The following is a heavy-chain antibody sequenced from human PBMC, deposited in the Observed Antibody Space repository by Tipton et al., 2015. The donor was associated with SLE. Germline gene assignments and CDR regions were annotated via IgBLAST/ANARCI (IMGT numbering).Heavy chain of an antibody. D-gene: IGHD3-3*01. V-gene: IGHV1-69*01. J-gene: IGHJ6*02. CDR3: ARAHSPTDVLRFLEWGRWGYGMDV. Sequence: QLVQSGAEVKKPGSSVKVSCKASGGTFSSYAISWVRQAPGQGLEWMGGIIPIFGTANYAQKFQGRVTITADESTSTAYMELSSLRSEDTAVYYWARAHSPTDVLRFLEWGRWGYGMDVWGQGTTVTVSS. CDR1: GGTFSSYA. CDR2: IIPIFGTA.